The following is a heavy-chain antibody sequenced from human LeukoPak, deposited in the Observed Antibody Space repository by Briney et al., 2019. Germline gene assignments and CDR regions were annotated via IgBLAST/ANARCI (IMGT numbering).Heavy chain of an antibody. CDR2: INPNSGGT. CDR3: ARGTEDIVVVPAAMGIFDY. Sequence: GAPVKVSCKASGYTFTGYYMHWVRQAPGQGLEWMGWINPNSGGTNYAQKFQGRVTMTRDTSISTAYMELSRLRSDDTAVYYCARGTEDIVVVPAAMGIFDYWGQGTLVTVSS. J-gene: IGHJ4*02. D-gene: IGHD2-2*01. CDR1: GYTFTGYY. V-gene: IGHV1-2*02.